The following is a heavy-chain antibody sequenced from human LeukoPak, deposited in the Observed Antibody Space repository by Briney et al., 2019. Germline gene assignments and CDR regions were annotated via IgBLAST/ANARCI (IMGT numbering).Heavy chain of an antibody. CDR3: ANYDDYGGLDY. CDR2: ISYDGSNK. Sequence: PGGSLRLSCAASGFTFSSNAMHWVRQAPGKGLEWVAIISYDGSNKYYADSVKGRFTISRDKSKNTLYLQMNSLRGEDTAVYYCANYDDYGGLDYWGQGTLVTVSS. J-gene: IGHJ4*02. V-gene: IGHV3-30*04. CDR1: GFTFSSNA. D-gene: IGHD4-17*01.